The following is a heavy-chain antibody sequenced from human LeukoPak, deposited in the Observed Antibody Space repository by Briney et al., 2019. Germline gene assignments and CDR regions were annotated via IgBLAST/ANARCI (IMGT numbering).Heavy chain of an antibody. CDR2: ISSSSSTI. Sequence: GGSLRLSCAASGFTFSSYSMNWVRQAPGKGLEWVSYISSSSSTIYYADSVKGRFTVSRDNAKNSLYLQMNSLRAEDTAVYYCARDQSEYYDFWSGYYIPTGFDYWGQGTLVTVSS. D-gene: IGHD3-3*01. CDR1: GFTFSSYS. J-gene: IGHJ4*02. CDR3: ARDQSEYYDFWSGYYIPTGFDY. V-gene: IGHV3-48*01.